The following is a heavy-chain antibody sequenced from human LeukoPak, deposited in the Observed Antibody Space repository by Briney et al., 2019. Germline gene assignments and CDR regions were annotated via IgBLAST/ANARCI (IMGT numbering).Heavy chain of an antibody. D-gene: IGHD2-15*01. J-gene: IGHJ4*02. CDR1: GGSFSGYY. CDR2: INHSEST. V-gene: IGHV4-34*01. Sequence: SQTLSLTCAVYGGSFSGYYWSWIRQPPGKGLEWIGEINHSESTNYNPSLKSRVTISADTSKNQFSLKLNSVTAADTAVYYCTRGRWELRFDYWGRGTLVTVSS. CDR3: TRGRWELRFDY.